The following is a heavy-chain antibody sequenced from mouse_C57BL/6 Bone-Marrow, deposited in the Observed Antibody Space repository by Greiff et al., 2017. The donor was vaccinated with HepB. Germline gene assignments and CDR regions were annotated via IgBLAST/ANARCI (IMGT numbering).Heavy chain of an antibody. D-gene: IGHD2-4*01. Sequence: QVQLKESGAELARPGASVKLSCKASGYTFTSYGISWVKQRPGQGLEWIGEIYPRSGNTYYNEKFKGKATLTADKSSSTAYMELRSLTSEDSAVYFGAQICYDSFYAMDYWGQGTSVTVSS. CDR2: IYPRSGNT. J-gene: IGHJ4*01. CDR3: AQICYDSFYAMDY. V-gene: IGHV1-81*01. CDR1: GYTFTSYG.